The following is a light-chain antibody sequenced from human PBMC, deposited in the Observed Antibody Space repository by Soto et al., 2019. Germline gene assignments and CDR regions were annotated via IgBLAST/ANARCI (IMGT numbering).Light chain of an antibody. J-gene: IGLJ2*01. CDR1: SSDLDDFQY. Sequence: QSALTQPASVSGSPGQSITISCIGTSSDLDDFQYVSWYQQHPGKAPKLTIYGVSNRPSGVSNRFSGSKSGNTASLTISGLQTDDEADYYCSAYISSSIVIFGGVTKLTVL. CDR3: SAYISSSIVI. CDR2: GVS. V-gene: IGLV2-14*03.